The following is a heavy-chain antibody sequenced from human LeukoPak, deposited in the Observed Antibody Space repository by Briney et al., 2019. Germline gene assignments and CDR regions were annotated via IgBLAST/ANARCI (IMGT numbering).Heavy chain of an antibody. CDR3: AKSPLGADYYFDY. Sequence: GGSLRLSCAASGFTFDDYAMHWVRQAPGKGLEWVSLISWNGGSTYYADSVKGRFTISRDNSKNSLFLQMNSLRAEDTALYYCAKSPLGADYYFDYWGQGTLVTVSS. CDR1: GFTFDDYA. V-gene: IGHV3-43D*03. J-gene: IGHJ4*02. D-gene: IGHD1-26*01. CDR2: ISWNGGST.